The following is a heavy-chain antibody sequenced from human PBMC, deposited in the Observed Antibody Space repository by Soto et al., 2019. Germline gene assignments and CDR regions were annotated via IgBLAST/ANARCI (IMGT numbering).Heavy chain of an antibody. J-gene: IGHJ4*02. CDR1: GFTFSSYW. CDR3: ARNYSGSLYVDY. Sequence: GGSLRLSCAASGFTFSSYWMSWVRQAPGKGLEWVANIKQDGSEKYYVDSVEGRFTIDRDNSNNSLYLQMNSLRAEYTVVYYRARNYSGSLYVDYWGQGTLVTVSS. V-gene: IGHV3-7*01. D-gene: IGHD1-7*01. CDR2: IKQDGSEK.